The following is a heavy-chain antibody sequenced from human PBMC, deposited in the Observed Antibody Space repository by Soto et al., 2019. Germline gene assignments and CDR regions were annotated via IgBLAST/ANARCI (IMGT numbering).Heavy chain of an antibody. J-gene: IGHJ4*02. CDR2: VSKSGYT. Sequence: GGSLRLSCAVSGFYFNNYGINWVRQPPGKGLEWVSSVSKSGYTYYSDSVKGRFTISRDNAKNSVSLQMNSLRAEDTAVYYCATVHSTSRSFDYWGQGTLVTVSS. D-gene: IGHD6-6*01. CDR3: ATVHSTSRSFDY. V-gene: IGHV3-21*04. CDR1: GFYFNNYG.